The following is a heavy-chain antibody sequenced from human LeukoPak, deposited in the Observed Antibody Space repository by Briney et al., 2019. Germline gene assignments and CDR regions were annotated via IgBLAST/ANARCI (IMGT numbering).Heavy chain of an antibody. CDR1: GGSFSGYY. Sequence: SETLSLTCAVYGGSFSGYYWSWIRQPSGKGLEWIGEINHSGSTNYNPSLKSRATISVDTSKNQFSLKLSSVTAADTAVYYCARVGLRYFVDYWGQGTLVTVSS. CDR3: ARVGLRYFVDY. CDR2: INHSGST. J-gene: IGHJ4*02. V-gene: IGHV4-34*01. D-gene: IGHD3-9*01.